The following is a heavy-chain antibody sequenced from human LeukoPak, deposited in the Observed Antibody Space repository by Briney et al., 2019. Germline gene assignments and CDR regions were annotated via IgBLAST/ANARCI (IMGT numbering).Heavy chain of an antibody. J-gene: IGHJ5*02. D-gene: IGHD2-21*02. CDR2: INTNTGNP. Sequence: ASVKVSCKASGYTFTSYAMNWVRQAPGRGLEWMGWINTNTGNPTYAQGFTGRFVFSLDTSVSTAYLQISSLKAEDTAVYYCARDERRTYCGGDCSNWFDPWGQGTPVAVSS. CDR3: ARDERRTYCGGDCSNWFDP. V-gene: IGHV7-4-1*02. CDR1: GYTFTSYA.